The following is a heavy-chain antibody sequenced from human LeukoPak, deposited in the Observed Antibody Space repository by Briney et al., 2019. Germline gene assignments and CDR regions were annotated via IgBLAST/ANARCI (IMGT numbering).Heavy chain of an antibody. D-gene: IGHD3-16*02. CDR3: ARIRVRLGGLSLPDY. Sequence: SETLSLTCAVYGGSFSGYYWSWIRQPPGKGLEGIGEINHSGSTNYNPSLKSRVTISVDTSKNQFSLKLSSVTAADTAVYYCARIRVRLGGLSLPDYWGQGTLVTVSS. V-gene: IGHV4-34*01. J-gene: IGHJ4*02. CDR1: GGSFSGYY. CDR2: INHSGST.